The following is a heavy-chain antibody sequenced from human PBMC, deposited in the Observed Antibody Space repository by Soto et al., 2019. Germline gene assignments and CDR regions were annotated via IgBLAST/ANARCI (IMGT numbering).Heavy chain of an antibody. Sequence: PGGSLRLSCAASGFTFSSYAMSWVRQAPGKGLEWVSAISGSGGSTYYADSVKGRFTISRDNSKNTLYLQMNSLRAEDTAVYYCAKTRLITMIVVVTIDYFDYWGQGTLVTVSS. V-gene: IGHV3-23*01. CDR1: GFTFSSYA. CDR3: AKTRLITMIVVVTIDYFDY. CDR2: ISGSGGST. D-gene: IGHD3-22*01. J-gene: IGHJ4*02.